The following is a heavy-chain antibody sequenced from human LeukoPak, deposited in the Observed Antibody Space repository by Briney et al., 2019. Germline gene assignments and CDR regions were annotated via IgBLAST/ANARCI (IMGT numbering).Heavy chain of an antibody. J-gene: IGHJ5*02. CDR1: GGTFSSYA. CDR3: TRAGHTSGYYYGDWFDP. Sequence: ASVKVSCKASGGTFSSYAISWVRQAPGQGLEWVGWINPNNGGTNYAQKFQGRVTMTRDTSISTAYMELSRLRSDDTAMYYCTRAGHTSGYYYGDWFDPWGQGTLVIVSS. CDR2: INPNNGGT. D-gene: IGHD3-22*01. V-gene: IGHV1-2*02.